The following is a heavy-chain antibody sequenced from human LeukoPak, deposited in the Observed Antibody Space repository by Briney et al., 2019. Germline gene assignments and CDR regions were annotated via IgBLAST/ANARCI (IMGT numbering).Heavy chain of an antibody. CDR3: AGLWFGDRPPFDY. V-gene: IGHV3-21*01. D-gene: IGHD3-10*01. Sequence: TTGGSLRLSCAASGFTFSDYVMSWVRQAPGKGLEWVSSISSSSSYIYYADSLKGRFTISRGNAKNSLYLQMNSLRAEDTAVYYCAGLWFGDRPPFDYWGQGTLVTVSS. J-gene: IGHJ4*02. CDR2: ISSSSSYI. CDR1: GFTFSDYV.